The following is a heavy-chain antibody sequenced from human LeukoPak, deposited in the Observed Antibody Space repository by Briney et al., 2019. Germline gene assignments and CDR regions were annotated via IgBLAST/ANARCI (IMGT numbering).Heavy chain of an antibody. CDR2: INSDGRST. CDR1: GFTFSSYW. Sequence: PGGSLRLSCAASGFTFSSYWMHWVRQAPGKGLVGVSRINSDGRSTNYADSVKGRFTISRDNAKNTLYLQMNSLRAEDTAVYYCARDPHYGDYYYMDVWGKGTTVTVSS. CDR3: ARDPHYGDYYYMDV. D-gene: IGHD4-17*01. V-gene: IGHV3-74*01. J-gene: IGHJ6*03.